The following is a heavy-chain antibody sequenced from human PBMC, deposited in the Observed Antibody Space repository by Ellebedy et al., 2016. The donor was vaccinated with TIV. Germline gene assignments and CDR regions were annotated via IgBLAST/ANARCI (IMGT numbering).Heavy chain of an antibody. CDR3: ATLYSVSSSGGY. Sequence: AASVKVSCKTSGYTFTDFHIHWVRQAPGQGLEWMGWIHPNSGDTNSAQKFQGRVTMNMDTSISTAYMERSRLTFDDTAVYYCATLYSVSSSGGYWGQGTLVTVSS. D-gene: IGHD6-6*01. V-gene: IGHV1-2*02. CDR1: GYTFTDFH. J-gene: IGHJ4*02. CDR2: IHPNSGDT.